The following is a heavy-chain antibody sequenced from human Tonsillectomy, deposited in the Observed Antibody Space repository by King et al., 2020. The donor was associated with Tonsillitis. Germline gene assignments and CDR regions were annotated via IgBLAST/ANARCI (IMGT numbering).Heavy chain of an antibody. Sequence: VQLVESGGGVVQPGRSLRLSCAASGFTFSSYAMHWVRQAPGKGLEWVAVISYDGSNKYYIDSVKGRFTISRDDSKNTLYLQMNSLRAEDTAGYYCAKEEIGFDYWGQGTLVTVSS. CDR2: ISYDGSNK. CDR3: AKEEIGFDY. V-gene: IGHV3-30*18. CDR1: GFTFSSYA. J-gene: IGHJ4*02.